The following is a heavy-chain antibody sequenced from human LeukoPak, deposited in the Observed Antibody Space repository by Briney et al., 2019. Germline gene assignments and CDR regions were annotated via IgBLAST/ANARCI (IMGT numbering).Heavy chain of an antibody. D-gene: IGHD3-22*01. CDR1: GYTFTSYG. CDR3: ARVFSGYNDY. CDR2: ISAYNGNT. Sequence: ASVKVSCKASGYTFTSYGISWVRQAPGQGLEWMGWISAYNGNTNYAQKFQGRVTITTDESTSTAYMELSSLRSEDTAVYYCARVFSGYNDYWGQGTLVTVSS. J-gene: IGHJ4*02. V-gene: IGHV1-18*01.